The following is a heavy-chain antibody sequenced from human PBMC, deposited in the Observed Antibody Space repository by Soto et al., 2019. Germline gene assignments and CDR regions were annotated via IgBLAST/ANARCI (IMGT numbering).Heavy chain of an antibody. CDR3: ARVPVVVVAAPKNDY. CDR1: GFTFSDYY. V-gene: IGHV3-11*01. CDR2: ISSSGSTI. J-gene: IGHJ4*02. D-gene: IGHD2-15*01. Sequence: PGGSMRLSCAASGFTFSDYYVSWIRQDPGKGLEWVSYISSSGSTIYYADSVKGRFTISRDNAKNSLYLQMNSLRAEDTAVYYCARVPVVVVAAPKNDYWGQGTLVTVSS.